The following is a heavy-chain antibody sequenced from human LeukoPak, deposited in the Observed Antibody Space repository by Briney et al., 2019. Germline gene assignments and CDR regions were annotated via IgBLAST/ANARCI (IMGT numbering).Heavy chain of an antibody. J-gene: IGHJ3*02. V-gene: IGHV3-53*04. D-gene: IGHD3-22*01. CDR1: GFTVSSND. Sequence: PGGSLRLSCAASGFTVSSNDMSWVRQAPGKGLEWVSLIYSGGSTYYADSVKGRFTISTHNSKNTLYLQMNSLRAEDTAVYYCARAFNYDSSGYYPRAFDIWGQGTMVTVSP. CDR3: ARAFNYDSSGYYPRAFDI. CDR2: IYSGGST.